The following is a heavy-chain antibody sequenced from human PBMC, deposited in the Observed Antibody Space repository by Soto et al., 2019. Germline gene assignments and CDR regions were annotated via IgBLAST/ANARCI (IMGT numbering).Heavy chain of an antibody. CDR2: IYPSKGA. CDR1: GESVSDSY. CDR3: ARGVMEGAFKGGRRSYYWFLDL. Sequence: QAHLQQWGAGLVRPSETLSLTCAVYGESVSDSYWTWIRRSPGRGLEWLGEIYPSKGATYNPSLKSRVSISLVTSKRQLSLKLFSATAADTAVYYWARGVMEGAFKGGRRSYYWFLDLWGRGTLVAVSS. D-gene: IGHD3-16*01. J-gene: IGHJ2*01. V-gene: IGHV4-34*01.